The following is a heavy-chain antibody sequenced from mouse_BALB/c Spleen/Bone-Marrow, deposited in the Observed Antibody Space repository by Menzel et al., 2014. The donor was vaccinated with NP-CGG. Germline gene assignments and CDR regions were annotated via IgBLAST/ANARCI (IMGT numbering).Heavy chain of an antibody. V-gene: IGHV1S56*01. D-gene: IGHD2-4*01. Sequence: VKLMESGPEVVNPGASVRISCKASGYNFTRYYVHWVRQRPGQGLEWIGSIYPGNVNIKYNEKFKGKATLTADKSSSTASMQLSSLTSEDSAVYFCARGITLVPYFDYWGQGTTLTVSS. CDR3: ARGITLVPYFDY. CDR2: IYPGNVNI. CDR1: GYNFTRYY. J-gene: IGHJ2*01.